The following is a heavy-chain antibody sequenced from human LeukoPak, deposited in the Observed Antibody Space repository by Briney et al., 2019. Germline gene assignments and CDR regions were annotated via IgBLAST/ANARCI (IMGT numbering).Heavy chain of an antibody. D-gene: IGHD6-19*01. V-gene: IGHV4-34*01. Sequence: SETLSLTCAVYGGSFSGYYWSWICQPPGKGLEWIGEINHSGSTNYNPSLKSRVTISVDTSKNQFSLKLSSVTAADTAVYYCAGLIAVADPLDYWGQGTLVTVSS. CDR2: INHSGST. J-gene: IGHJ4*02. CDR1: GGSFSGYY. CDR3: AGLIAVADPLDY.